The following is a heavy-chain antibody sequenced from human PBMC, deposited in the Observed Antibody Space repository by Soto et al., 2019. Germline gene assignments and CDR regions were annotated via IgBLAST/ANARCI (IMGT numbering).Heavy chain of an antibody. J-gene: IGHJ4*02. CDR3: ARDRRDGYKRYFEF. V-gene: IGHV4-38-2*02. D-gene: IGHD5-12*01. Sequence: KTSETLSLTCSVSGYLISSGYYWGWIRQTPGKGLELLGSIDYSGRTYYNPSLKSRVSTSVDLSKNQFSLNLRSVTAADTAVYFCARDRRDGYKRYFEFWCQGNQVTVSS. CDR2: IDYSGRT. CDR1: GYLISSGYY.